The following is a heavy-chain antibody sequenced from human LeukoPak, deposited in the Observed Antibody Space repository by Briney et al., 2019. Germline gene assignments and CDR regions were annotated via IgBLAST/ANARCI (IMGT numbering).Heavy chain of an antibody. J-gene: IGHJ4*02. D-gene: IGHD3/OR15-3a*01. CDR3: ARDYVAGLGGFDY. Sequence: GGSLRLSCAASGFTLGSYAMHWVRQAPGKGLEGVAVISYDGSNKYYADSVKGRFTISRDNSKNTLYLQMNSLRAEDTAVYYCARDYVAGLGGFDYWGQGTLVTVSS. V-gene: IGHV3-30-3*01. CDR2: ISYDGSNK. CDR1: GFTLGSYA.